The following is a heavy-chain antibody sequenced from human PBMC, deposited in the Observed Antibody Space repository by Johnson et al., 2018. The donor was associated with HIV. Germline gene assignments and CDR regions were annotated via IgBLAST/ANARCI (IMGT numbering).Heavy chain of an antibody. J-gene: IGHJ3*01. D-gene: IGHD1-26*01. CDR3: ARARGWEYAFDL. Sequence: VQLVESGGGLVQPGGSLRLSCASGFTVSTNYMSWVRQAPGKGLEWVSVIYSGDTTYYADSVKGRFTVSRDNSKNSLFLQMNSLRAEDTAVYYCARARGWEYAFDLWGQGTMVTVSS. CDR1: GFTVSTNY. V-gene: IGHV3-66*01. CDR2: IYSGDTT.